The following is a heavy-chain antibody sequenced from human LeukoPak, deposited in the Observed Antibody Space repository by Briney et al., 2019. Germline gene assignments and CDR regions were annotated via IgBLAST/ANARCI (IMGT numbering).Heavy chain of an antibody. Sequence: GGSLRLSCAASGFTFNIYWMAWVRQAPGKGLEWVANIEQDGSTKYYADSVKGRFTISRDNAENSLYLQMNSLRAEDTAVYYCARDYDGNLEYWGQGTPVTVSS. V-gene: IGHV3-7*01. D-gene: IGHD4-23*01. CDR3: ARDYDGNLEY. J-gene: IGHJ4*02. CDR2: IEQDGSTK. CDR1: GFTFNIYW.